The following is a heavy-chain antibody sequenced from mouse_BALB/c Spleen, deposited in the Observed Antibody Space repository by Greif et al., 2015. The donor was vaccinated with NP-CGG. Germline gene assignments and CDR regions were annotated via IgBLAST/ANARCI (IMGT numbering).Heavy chain of an antibody. J-gene: IGHJ4*01. CDR1: GYTFTSYY. Sequence: QVQLKESGPELVKPGASVRISCKASGYTFTSYYIHWVKQRPGQGLEWIGWIYPGNVNTKYNEKFKGKATQTADKSSSTAYMQLSSLTSEDSAVYFCARDYGNPYYYAMDYWGQGTSVTVSS. D-gene: IGHD2-1*01. V-gene: IGHV1S56*01. CDR3: ARDYGNPYYYAMDY. CDR2: IYPGNVNT.